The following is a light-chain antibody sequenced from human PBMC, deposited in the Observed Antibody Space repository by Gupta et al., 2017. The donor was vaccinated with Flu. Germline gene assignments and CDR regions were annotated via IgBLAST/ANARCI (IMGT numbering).Light chain of an antibody. CDR3: QQYGISAYT. CDR2: GAS. CDR1: QSGNDNV. Sequence: GTLCQSAGERATPTCSAGQSGNDNVLNWYQQRPGQAPRRLIYGASSRATGIPDRFSGSGSGTDFTLTIRRLEPEDFAVYYCQQYGISAYTFGQGTKLEIK. J-gene: IGKJ2*01. V-gene: IGKV3-20*01.